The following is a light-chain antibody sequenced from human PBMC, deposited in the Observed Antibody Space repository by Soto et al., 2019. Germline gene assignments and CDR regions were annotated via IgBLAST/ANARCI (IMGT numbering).Light chain of an antibody. CDR2: VISDGSH. CDR3: QAWGSGGV. CDR1: SGHSNYA. Sequence: QLVLTQSPSASASLGASVKLTCTLSSGHSNYAIAWHQQQPEKGPRYLMKVISDGSHTKGDGIPDRFSGSSSGADRYLTISSLQSDDEADYYCQAWGSGGVFGGGTKVTVL. V-gene: IGLV4-69*01. J-gene: IGLJ3*02.